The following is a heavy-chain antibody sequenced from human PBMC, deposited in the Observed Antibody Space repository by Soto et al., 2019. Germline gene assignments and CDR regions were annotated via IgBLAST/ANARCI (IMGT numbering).Heavy chain of an antibody. V-gene: IGHV3-21*01. CDR3: ARELPSGFDY. CDR1: GFTFSSYI. CDR2: ISSSSSYI. J-gene: IGHJ4*02. D-gene: IGHD6-19*01. Sequence: GGSLRLSCAASGFTFSSYIMNWVRQAPGKGLEWVSSISSSSSYIYYADSVKGRFTISRDNAKNSLYLQMNSLRAEDTAVYYCARELPSGFDYWGQGTPVTVSS.